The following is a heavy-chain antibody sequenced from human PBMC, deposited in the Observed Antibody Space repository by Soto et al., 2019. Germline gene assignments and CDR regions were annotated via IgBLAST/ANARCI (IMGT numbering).Heavy chain of an antibody. CDR3: ARVGSSGWSPDY. Sequence: SETLSLTCTVSGGSIGGYYWTWIRQPPGKGLEWIGYIFYSGVTNYNPSLKSRVTLSIDTSKNQFSLKLRSVTAADTAVYYCARVGSSGWSPDYWGRGTLVTVSS. CDR1: GGSIGGYY. CDR2: IFYSGVT. J-gene: IGHJ4*02. D-gene: IGHD6-19*01. V-gene: IGHV4-59*01.